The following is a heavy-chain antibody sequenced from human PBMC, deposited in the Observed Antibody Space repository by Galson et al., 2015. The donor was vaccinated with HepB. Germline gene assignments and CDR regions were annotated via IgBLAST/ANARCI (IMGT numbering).Heavy chain of an antibody. CDR3: ARWDGYYYYGMDV. CDR2: ISYDGSNK. J-gene: IGHJ6*02. D-gene: IGHD1-26*01. Sequence: SLRLSCAASGFTFSSYAMHWVRQAPGKGLEWVAVISYDGSNKYYADSVKGRFTISRDNSKNTLYLQMNSLRAEDTAVYYCARWDGYYYYGMDVWGQGTTVTVSS. V-gene: IGHV3-30*04. CDR1: GFTFSSYA.